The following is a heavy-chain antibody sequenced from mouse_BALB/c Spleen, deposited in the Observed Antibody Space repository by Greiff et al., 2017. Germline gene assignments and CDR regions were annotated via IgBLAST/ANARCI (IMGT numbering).Heavy chain of an antibody. CDR2: ISSGGSYT. J-gene: IGHJ1*01. Sequence: EVKVVESGGDLVKPGGSLKLSCAASGFTFSSYGMSWVRQTPDKRLEWVATISSGGSYTYYPDSVKGRFTISRDNAKNTLYLQMSSLKSEDTAMYYCARTDYYGSSWYFDVWGAGTTVTVSS. D-gene: IGHD1-1*01. CDR3: ARTDYYGSSWYFDV. V-gene: IGHV5-6*01. CDR1: GFTFSSYG.